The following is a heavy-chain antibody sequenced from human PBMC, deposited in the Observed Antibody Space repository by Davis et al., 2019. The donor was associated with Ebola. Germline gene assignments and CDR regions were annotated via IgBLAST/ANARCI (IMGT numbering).Heavy chain of an antibody. V-gene: IGHV3-48*04. CDR1: GFTFSAYY. CDR3: ARGGYYLDH. Sequence: PGGSLRLSCAASGFTFSAYYMNWVRQAPGKGLEWVSYISSSSSTKYYADSVRGRFTISRDNAKSSLFLQMNSLTAEDTAVYFCARGGYYLDHWGQGIPVSVSS. J-gene: IGHJ4*02. CDR2: ISSSSSTK.